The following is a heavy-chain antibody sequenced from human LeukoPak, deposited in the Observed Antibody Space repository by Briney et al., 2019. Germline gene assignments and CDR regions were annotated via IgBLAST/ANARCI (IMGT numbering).Heavy chain of an antibody. CDR2: IKQDGSEK. CDR3: ARAGSVTTFRSYYYYGMDV. D-gene: IGHD4-17*01. Sequence: QTGGSLRLSCAASGFTFSSYWMSWVRQAPGKGLEWVANIKQDGSEKYYVDSVKGRFTISRDNAKNSLYLQMNSLRAEDTAVYYCARAGSVTTFRSYYYYGMDVWGQGTTVTVSS. CDR1: GFTFSSYW. V-gene: IGHV3-7*01. J-gene: IGHJ6*02.